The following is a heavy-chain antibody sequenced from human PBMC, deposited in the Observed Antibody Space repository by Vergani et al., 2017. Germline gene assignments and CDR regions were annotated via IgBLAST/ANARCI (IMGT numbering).Heavy chain of an antibody. J-gene: IGHJ6*02. Sequence: EVYLVPSGTEVKRPRATMRISCKVSGYTFTDHYMHWVKQAPGKGLEWMGLVDPEDGETTYSETFKGRVTITADISTDTAYLELTSLRSEDTAVYYCAIPQTVTTGGMEVWGQGTTVIVSS. V-gene: IGHV1-69-2*01. CDR3: AIPQTVTTGGMEV. CDR1: GYTFTDHY. D-gene: IGHD4-17*01. CDR2: VDPEDGET.